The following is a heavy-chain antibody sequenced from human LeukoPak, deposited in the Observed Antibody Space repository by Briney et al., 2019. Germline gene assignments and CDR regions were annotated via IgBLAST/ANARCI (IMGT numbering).Heavy chain of an antibody. CDR2: IYPGDSDT. D-gene: IGHD1-26*01. CDR3: PRLRPDVGYFDY. V-gene: IGHV5-51*01. Sequence: NHGEALKISWKGSGYRFTSYWIGWVRQMPGKGLEWMGIIYPGDSDTRYSPPFKGEVTTSAAKSITTAYLQWSSLKASATAMYYCPRLRPDVGYFDYWGEGTLVTVSS. J-gene: IGHJ4*02. CDR1: GYRFTSYW.